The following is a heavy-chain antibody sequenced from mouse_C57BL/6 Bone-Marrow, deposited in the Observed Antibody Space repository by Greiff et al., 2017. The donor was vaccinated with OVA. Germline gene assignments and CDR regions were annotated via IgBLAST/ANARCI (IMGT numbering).Heavy chain of an antibody. CDR1: GYTFTSYW. CDR2: IDPSDSYT. CDR3: ARRGSSPYYFDY. J-gene: IGHJ2*01. D-gene: IGHD1-1*01. V-gene: IGHV1-69*01. Sequence: QVQLQQPGAELVMPGASVKLSCKASGYTFTSYWMHWVKQRPGQGLEWIGEIDPSDSYTNYNQKFKGKSTLTVDKSSSTAYMQLSSLTSEDSAVYYCARRGSSPYYFDYWGQGTTLIVSS.